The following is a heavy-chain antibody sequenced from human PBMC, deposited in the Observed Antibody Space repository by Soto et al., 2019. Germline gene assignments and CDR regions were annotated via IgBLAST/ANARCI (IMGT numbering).Heavy chain of an antibody. J-gene: IGHJ4*02. CDR3: ARFGEGYSYEIYYFDY. CDR2: IYYSGST. V-gene: IGHV4-59*01. CDR1: GASISSYY. Sequence: KTXESLGLSGTVSGASISSYYWSWIRQPPGKGLEWIGYIYYSGSTNYNPSLKSLVTISVDTSKNQFSLKLSSVTAADTAVYYCARFGEGYSYEIYYFDYWGQGTLVTVYS. D-gene: IGHD5-18*01.